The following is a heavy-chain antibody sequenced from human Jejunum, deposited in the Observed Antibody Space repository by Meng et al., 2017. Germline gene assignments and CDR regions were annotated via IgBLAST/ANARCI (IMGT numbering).Heavy chain of an antibody. J-gene: IGHJ4*02. CDR3: TSHTWPGNF. V-gene: IGHV3-30*04. Sequence: VASGLPFSSYAMHWVRQAPGKGLEWVAVISSDGSKKWYADSVKGRFTISRDNSKNTVYLQMNSLRGEDTSVYYCTSHTWPGNFWGQGKLVTVSS. CDR2: ISSDGSKK. CDR1: GLPFSSYA.